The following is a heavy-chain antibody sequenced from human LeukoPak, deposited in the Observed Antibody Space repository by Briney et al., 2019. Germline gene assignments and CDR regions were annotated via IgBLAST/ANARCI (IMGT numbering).Heavy chain of an antibody. Sequence: GGSLRLSCAASGYSVSGKFMSWVRQAPGKGLEWVSIIHYDGKIRYAGSVGGRFTIYRDDSENTLFLQMNSLRVDDTAVYFCASGDGYLQPYWGQGTLVTVSS. CDR1: GYSVSGKF. V-gene: IGHV3-53*01. D-gene: IGHD2-21*01. J-gene: IGHJ4*02. CDR3: ASGDGYLQPY. CDR2: IHYDGKI.